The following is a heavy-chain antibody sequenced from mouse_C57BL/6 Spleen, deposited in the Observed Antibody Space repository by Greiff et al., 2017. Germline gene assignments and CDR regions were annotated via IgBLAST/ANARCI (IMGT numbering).Heavy chain of an antibody. J-gene: IGHJ2*01. CDR1: GYAFSSYW. D-gene: IGHD1-1*01. Sequence: QVQLQQSGAELVKPGASVKISCKASGYAFSSYWMNWVKQRPGKGLEWIGQIYPGDGDTNYNGKFKGKATLTADKSSSPAYMQLSSLTSEDSAVYFCAKGSTTAVPYYFDYWGQGTTLTVSS. V-gene: IGHV1-80*01. CDR3: AKGSTTAVPYYFDY. CDR2: IYPGDGDT.